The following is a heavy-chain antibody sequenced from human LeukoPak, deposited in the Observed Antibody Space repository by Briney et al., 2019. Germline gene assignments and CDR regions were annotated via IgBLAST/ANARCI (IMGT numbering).Heavy chain of an antibody. J-gene: IGHJ4*02. CDR1: GFTFSDFH. Sequence: PGGSLRLSCAGSGFTFSDFHMSWIRQAPGKGLEWVSYISFFGSSMYYADPVKGRFTISRDNAKNLVFLQMNSLRAEDTGVYYCVRRGYTAVTMFDYWGRGTLVTVSS. D-gene: IGHD4-17*01. CDR3: VRRGYTAVTMFDY. V-gene: IGHV3-11*01. CDR2: ISFFGSSM.